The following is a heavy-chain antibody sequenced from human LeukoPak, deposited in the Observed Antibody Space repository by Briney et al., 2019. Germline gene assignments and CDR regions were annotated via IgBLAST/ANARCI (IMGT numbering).Heavy chain of an antibody. CDR2: IYTSGST. D-gene: IGHD1-26*01. CDR3: AREGAGATGYYYYYMDA. J-gene: IGHJ6*03. V-gene: IGHV4-4*07. CDR1: GGSISSYY. Sequence: SSETLSLTCTVSGGSISSYYWSWIRQPAGKGLEWIGRIYTSGSTNYNPSLKSRVTMSVDTSKNQFSLKLSSVTAADTAVYYCAREGAGATGYYYYYMDAWGKGTTVTASS.